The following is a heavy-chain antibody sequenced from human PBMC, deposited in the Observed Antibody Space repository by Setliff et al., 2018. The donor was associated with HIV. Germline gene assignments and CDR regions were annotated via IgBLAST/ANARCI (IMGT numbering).Heavy chain of an antibody. D-gene: IGHD6-6*01. V-gene: IGHV1-8*02. Sequence: GASVKVSCKASGYTFTSYDINWVRQATGQGLEWMGWMNPNSGNTGYAQKFQGRVTMTRNTSISTAYMELSSLRSEDTAVYYCATGRPLTIAARLKILIWVYWGQGTMVTVSS. CDR3: ATGRPLTIAARLKILIWVY. CDR2: MNPNSGNT. J-gene: IGHJ4*03. CDR1: GYTFTSYD.